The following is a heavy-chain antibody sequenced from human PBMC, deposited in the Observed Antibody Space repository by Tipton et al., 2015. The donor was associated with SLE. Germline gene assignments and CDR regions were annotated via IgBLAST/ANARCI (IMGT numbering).Heavy chain of an antibody. Sequence: SLRLSCAASGFTFSGYWMTWVRQAPGKGLEWVANIKQDGSEKYYVESVKGRFTISRDNAKTSLYLQMNSLRVDDTGVYYCARLSGFDSLFDYWGQGTLVTVSS. V-gene: IGHV3-7*01. D-gene: IGHD5-12*01. CDR3: ARLSGFDSLFDY. J-gene: IGHJ4*02. CDR2: IKQDGSEK. CDR1: GFTFSGYW.